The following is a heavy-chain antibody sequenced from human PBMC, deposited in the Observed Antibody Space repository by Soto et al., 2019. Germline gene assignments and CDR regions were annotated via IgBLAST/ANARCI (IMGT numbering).Heavy chain of an antibody. CDR2: IWYDGSNK. CDR1: GFTFSSYG. Sequence: QVQLVESGGGVVQPGRSLRLSCAASGFTFSSYGMHWVRQAPGKGLEWVAVIWYDGSNKYYADSVKGRFTISRDNSKNTLYLQIKSLRAEDTAVYYCARDTGDSSSSGYFDYWGQGTLVTVSS. J-gene: IGHJ4*02. V-gene: IGHV3-33*01. D-gene: IGHD6-6*01. CDR3: ARDTGDSSSSGYFDY.